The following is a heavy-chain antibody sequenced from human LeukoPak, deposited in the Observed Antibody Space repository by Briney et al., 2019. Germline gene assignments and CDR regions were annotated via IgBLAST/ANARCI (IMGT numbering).Heavy chain of an antibody. CDR3: ARAPDYGMDV. V-gene: IGHV3-30*03. Sequence: PGRSLRLSCAASGFTFSSYGMHWVRQAPGKGLEWVAVISYDGSNKYYADSVKGRFTISRDNSKNTLYLQMNSLRAEDTAVYYCARAPDYGMDVWGQGTTVTVSS. CDR2: ISYDGSNK. J-gene: IGHJ6*02. CDR1: GFTFSSYG.